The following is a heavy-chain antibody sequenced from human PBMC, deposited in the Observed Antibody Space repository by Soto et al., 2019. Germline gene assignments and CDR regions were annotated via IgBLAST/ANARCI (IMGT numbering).Heavy chain of an antibody. CDR3: ARGEAYNNSPAS. CDR1: GGSFNDYY. D-gene: IGHD4-4*01. V-gene: IGHV4-34*01. Sequence: QVQLQQWGAGLLRPSETLSLTCAVSGGSFNDYYWIWIRQPPGKGLEWLGDIRDSGSTNYHPSLKSRVTISVDTSRKQFSLKLTSVTAADTAVYYCARGEAYNNSPASWGQGTLVTVSS. CDR2: IRDSGST. J-gene: IGHJ4*02.